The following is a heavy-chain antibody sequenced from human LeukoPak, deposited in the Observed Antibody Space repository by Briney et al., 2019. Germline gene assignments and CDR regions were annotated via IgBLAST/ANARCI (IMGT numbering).Heavy chain of an antibody. Sequence: AASVKVSCKVSGYTLTELSMHWVRQAPGKGLEWMGGFDPEDGETIYAQKFQGRVTMTEDTSTDTAYMELSSLRSEDTAVYYCATEYYYDSSGQTPLDYWGQGTLVTVSP. CDR1: GYTLTELS. V-gene: IGHV1-24*01. J-gene: IGHJ4*02. CDR3: ATEYYYDSSGQTPLDY. CDR2: FDPEDGET. D-gene: IGHD3-22*01.